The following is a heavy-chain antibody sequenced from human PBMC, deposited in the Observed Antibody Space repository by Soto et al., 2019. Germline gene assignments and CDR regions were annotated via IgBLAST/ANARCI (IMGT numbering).Heavy chain of an antibody. D-gene: IGHD3-9*01. J-gene: IGHJ4*02. Sequence: QVQLVESGGGVVQPGRSLRLSCAASGFNFRSYGMHWVCQAPGKGLEWVAVISYDGSAKWYVDSVKGRFTISRDTSKNIRYLQMNSLRAEDAAVYYCAKDEGAEDDILTGYPLFDYRGQGILVTVSS. V-gene: IGHV3-30*18. CDR1: GFNFRSYG. CDR2: ISYDGSAK. CDR3: AKDEGAEDDILTGYPLFDY.